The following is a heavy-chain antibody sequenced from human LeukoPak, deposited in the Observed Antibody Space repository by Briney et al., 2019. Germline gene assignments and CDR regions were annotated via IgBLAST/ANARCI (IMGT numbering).Heavy chain of an antibody. CDR2: VYNSGTT. J-gene: IGHJ4*02. CDR3: ARDAY. CDR1: GVSIGSHY. V-gene: IGHV4-59*11. Sequence: SETLSLTCTVSGVSIGSHYWSWIRQSPGKGLEWVGCVYNSGTTVYNPSLTGRVTISVDTSKNQYSLNLRSVTAADAAVYYCARDAYWGQGILVTVSS.